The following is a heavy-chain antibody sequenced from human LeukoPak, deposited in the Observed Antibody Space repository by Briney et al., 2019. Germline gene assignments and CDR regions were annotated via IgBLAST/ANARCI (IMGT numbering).Heavy chain of an antibody. J-gene: IGHJ6*03. CDR1: GYTFTSHD. CDR2: MNPNSGNT. CDR3: ARGGDSSGYYTYYYYMDV. D-gene: IGHD3-22*01. V-gene: IGHV1-8*01. Sequence: ASVKVSCKASGYTFTSHDINWVRQATGQGLEWMGWMNPNSGNTGYAQKFQGRVTMTRNTSISTAYMELSSLRSEDTAVYYCARGGDSSGYYTYYYYMDVWGKGTTVTVSS.